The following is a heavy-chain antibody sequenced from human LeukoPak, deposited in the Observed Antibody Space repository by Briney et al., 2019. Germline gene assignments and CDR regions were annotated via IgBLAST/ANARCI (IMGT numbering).Heavy chain of an antibody. D-gene: IGHD3-22*01. J-gene: IGHJ4*02. Sequence: PGRSLRLSCAASGFTFSTFPMHWVRQAPGKGLEWVAAISYDENNKYYTDSVEGRFTISRDNSKNTLYLQMNNLKTEDTAVYYCARAKGAVIDSSCDYWGQGTLVTVSS. CDR2: ISYDENNK. CDR3: ARAKGAVIDSSCDY. V-gene: IGHV3-30-3*01. CDR1: GFTFSTFP.